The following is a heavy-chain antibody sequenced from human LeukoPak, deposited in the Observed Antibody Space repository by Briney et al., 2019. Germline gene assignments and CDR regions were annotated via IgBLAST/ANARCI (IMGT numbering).Heavy chain of an antibody. CDR3: ARDLRGGLYYYGMDV. D-gene: IGHD3-16*01. CDR1: GYTFTGYY. J-gene: IGHJ6*02. V-gene: IGHV1-2*02. CDR2: INPNSGGT. Sequence: ASVKVSCKASGYTFTGYYMHWVRQAPGQGLEWMGWINPNSGGTNYAQKFQGRVTMTRDTSIRTAYMELSRLRSDDTAVYYCARDLRGGLYYYGMDVWGQGTTVTVSS.